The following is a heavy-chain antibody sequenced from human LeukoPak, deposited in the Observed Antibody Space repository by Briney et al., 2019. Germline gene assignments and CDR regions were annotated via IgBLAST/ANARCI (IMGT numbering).Heavy chain of an antibody. J-gene: IGHJ6*03. CDR3: ARVRWFGELLLPTYYYCMDV. Sequence: PSETLSLTCTVSGGSISSYYWSWIRQPPGKGLEWIGYIYYSGSTNYNPSLKSRVTISVDTSKNQFSLKLSSVTAADTAVYYCARVRWFGELLLPTYYYCMDVWGKGTTVTVSS. D-gene: IGHD3-10*01. V-gene: IGHV4-59*01. CDR2: IYYSGST. CDR1: GGSISSYY.